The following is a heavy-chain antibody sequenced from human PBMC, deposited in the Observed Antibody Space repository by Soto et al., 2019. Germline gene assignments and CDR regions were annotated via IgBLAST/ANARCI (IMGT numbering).Heavy chain of an antibody. CDR3: AKDITAGVSGSFDY. CDR1: GFTFDDYA. CDR2: ISWNSGSI. Sequence: PGGSLRLSCAASGFTFDDYAMHWVRQAPGKGLEWVSGISWNSGSIGYADSVKGRFTISRDNAKNSLYLQMNSLRAEDTALYYCAKDITAGVSGSFDYWGQGTLVTVSS. V-gene: IGHV3-9*01. J-gene: IGHJ4*02. D-gene: IGHD2-8*02.